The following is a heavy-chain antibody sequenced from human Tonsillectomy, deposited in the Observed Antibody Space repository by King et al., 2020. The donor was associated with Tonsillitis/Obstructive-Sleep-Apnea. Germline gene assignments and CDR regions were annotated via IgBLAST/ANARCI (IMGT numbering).Heavy chain of an antibody. V-gene: IGHV4-34*01. CDR2: INHSGST. Sequence: VQLQQWGAGLLKPSETLSLTCAVYGGSFSGYYWSWIRQPPGKGLEWIGEINHSGSTNYNPSLKSRVTISVATSKNQCSLKLSSVTAADTAGYYCARGKSFPSGTAPEKGPGDAFDIWGQGTMVTVSS. CDR3: ARGKSFPSGTAPEKGPGDAFDI. J-gene: IGHJ3*02. D-gene: IGHD3-10*01. CDR1: GGSFSGYY.